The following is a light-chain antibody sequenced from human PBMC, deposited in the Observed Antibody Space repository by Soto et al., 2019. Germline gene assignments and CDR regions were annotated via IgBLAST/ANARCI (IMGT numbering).Light chain of an antibody. CDR3: RKCDYLPI. CDR2: DAS. V-gene: IGKV1-33*01. CDR1: HDITSY. J-gene: IGKJ3*01. Sequence: DIQMTQSPSSLSASVGDRVTITCQASHDITSYLHWYQHKPGKAPKLLIYDASILEAGVPSRFSGSGSETNFTFTISSLQPEDVATYYCRKCDYLPIFGPGTTVDFK.